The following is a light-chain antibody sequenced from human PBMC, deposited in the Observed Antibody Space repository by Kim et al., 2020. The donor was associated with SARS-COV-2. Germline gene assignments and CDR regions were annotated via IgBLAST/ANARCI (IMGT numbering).Light chain of an antibody. CDR3: QQYNNWPPGT. CDR1: QGVSSN. J-gene: IGKJ3*01. Sequence: SPGERATLSCRASQGVSSNLAWYQQKPGQAPRLLIYGASTRATGIPARFSGSGSGTEFTLTISSLQSEDFAVYYCQQYNNWPPGTFGPGTKVDIK. V-gene: IGKV3-15*01. CDR2: GAS.